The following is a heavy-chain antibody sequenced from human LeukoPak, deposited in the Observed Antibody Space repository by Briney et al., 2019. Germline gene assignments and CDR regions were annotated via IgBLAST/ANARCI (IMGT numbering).Heavy chain of an antibody. CDR1: GGSISSYY. CDR2: IYTSGST. D-gene: IGHD3-22*01. CDR3: ARAAGYYDSSGYYYFDY. Sequence: SSETLSLTCTVSGGSISSYYWSWIRQPAGKGLEWIGRIYTSGSTNYNPSLKSRVTMSVDTSKNQFSLKLSSVTAADTAVYYSARAAGYYDSSGYYYFDYWGQGTLVTVSS. J-gene: IGHJ4*02. V-gene: IGHV4-4*07.